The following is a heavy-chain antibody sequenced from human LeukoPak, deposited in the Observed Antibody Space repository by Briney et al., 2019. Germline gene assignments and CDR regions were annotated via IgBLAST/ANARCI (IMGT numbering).Heavy chain of an antibody. Sequence: GGSLRLSCAPSRFSFSNYAMTWVRQAPGRGLEWVSTISADGRSTNYADSVRGRLTISRDNSKNMLYLQMNSLRAEDTALYYCAKDLGRDGDEIFDYWGQGTLVTVSS. CDR2: ISADGRST. J-gene: IGHJ4*02. CDR1: RFSFSNYA. V-gene: IGHV3-23*01. CDR3: AKDLGRDGDEIFDY. D-gene: IGHD3-16*01.